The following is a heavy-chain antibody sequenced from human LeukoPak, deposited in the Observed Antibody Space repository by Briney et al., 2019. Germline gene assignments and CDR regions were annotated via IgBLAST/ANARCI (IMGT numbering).Heavy chain of an antibody. CDR3: ARDLGRRTLYYFDY. J-gene: IGHJ4*02. D-gene: IGHD1-26*01. V-gene: IGHV3-33*01. CDR2: IWYDGSNK. CDR1: GFTFSSYG. Sequence: PGRSLRLSCAASGFTFSSYGMHWVRQAPGKGLEWVAVIWYDGSNKYYADSVKGRFTISRDNSKNTLYLQMNSLGAEDTAVYYCARDLGRRTLYYFDYWGQGTLVTVSS.